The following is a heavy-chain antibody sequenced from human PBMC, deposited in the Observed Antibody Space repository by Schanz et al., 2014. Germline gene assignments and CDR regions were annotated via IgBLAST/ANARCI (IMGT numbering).Heavy chain of an antibody. D-gene: IGHD4-17*01. J-gene: IGHJ4*02. Sequence: QVQMVESGGGVVQPGRSLRLSCAASGFAFSVYGIHWFRQPAGKGLEWVAVISYDGSNKYYADSVKGRFTISRDRFQNTLYLRMSSLRAEDTAVYYCARPRFDYGEVDYWGRGTLVTVSS. V-gene: IGHV3-30*19. CDR2: ISYDGSNK. CDR1: GFAFSVYG. CDR3: ARPRFDYGEVDY.